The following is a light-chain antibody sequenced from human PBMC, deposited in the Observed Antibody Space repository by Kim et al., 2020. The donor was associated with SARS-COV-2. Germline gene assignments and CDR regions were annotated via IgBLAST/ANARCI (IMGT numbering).Light chain of an antibody. Sequence: APGKTARITCGRDNFVSKRVLGYKQQPGQAAELVIYYDSDRPSGIPGRFSGSNSGNTATLTISRVEAGDEADYYCQVWDSSIDHPVFGGGTQLTVL. J-gene: IGLJ3*02. CDR1: NFVSKR. CDR3: QVWDSSIDHPV. V-gene: IGLV3-21*04. CDR2: YDS.